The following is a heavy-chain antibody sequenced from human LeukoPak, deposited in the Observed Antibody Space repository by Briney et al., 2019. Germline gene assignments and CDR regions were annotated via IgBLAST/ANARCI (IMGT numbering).Heavy chain of an antibody. Sequence: PGGALRLSCAASSFSVSSNYMSWVRQVPGKGLEWVSVIYSGGDTYYADSVKGRFTISRDNSKNTLYLQMNSLRAEDTAVYYCAKGGLIAVAGTDWYFDLWGRGTLVTVSS. CDR3: AKGGLIAVAGTDWYFDL. V-gene: IGHV3-53*01. CDR1: SFSVSSNY. CDR2: IYSGGDT. D-gene: IGHD6-19*01. J-gene: IGHJ2*01.